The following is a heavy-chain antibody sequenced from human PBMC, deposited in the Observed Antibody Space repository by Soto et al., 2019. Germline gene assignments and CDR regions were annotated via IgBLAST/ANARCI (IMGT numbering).Heavy chain of an antibody. D-gene: IGHD6-19*01. J-gene: IGHJ4*02. CDR3: AKDIAVAGFCFDY. V-gene: IGHV3-23*01. CDR1: GFTFSSYG. Sequence: GGSLRLSCAASGFTFSSYGMHWVRQAPGKGLEWVSAICGSGGSTYYADSVKGRFTISRDNSKNTLYLQMNSLRAEDTAVYYCAKDIAVAGFCFDYWGQGTLVTVSS. CDR2: ICGSGGST.